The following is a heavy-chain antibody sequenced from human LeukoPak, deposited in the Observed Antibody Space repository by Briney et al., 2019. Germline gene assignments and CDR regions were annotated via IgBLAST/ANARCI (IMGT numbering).Heavy chain of an antibody. J-gene: IGHJ5*02. CDR3: ARHAAAQGWFDP. D-gene: IGHD6-13*01. CDR1: GGSISSSSYY. Sequence: SETLSLTCTVSGGSISSSSYYWGWIRQPPGKGLEWIGSIYYSGSTYYNPSLKSRVTISVDTSKNQFSLKLSSVTAADTAVYHCARHAAAQGWFDPWGQGTLVTVSS. CDR2: IYYSGST. V-gene: IGHV4-39*01.